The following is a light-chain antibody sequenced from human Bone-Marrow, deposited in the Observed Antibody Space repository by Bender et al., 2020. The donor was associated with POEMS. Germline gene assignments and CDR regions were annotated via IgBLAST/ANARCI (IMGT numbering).Light chain of an antibody. CDR1: SSDV. Sequence: QSALTQPRSVSGSPGQSVTISCFGTSSDVSWYQQRPNKAPKLLIYGYNNRPSGVPDRFSGSKSGTSASLAITGLQAEDEGDYYCQSYDRSLSAWVFGGGTKLTVL. CDR3: QSYDRSLSAWV. CDR2: GYN. J-gene: IGLJ3*02. V-gene: IGLV2-11*01.